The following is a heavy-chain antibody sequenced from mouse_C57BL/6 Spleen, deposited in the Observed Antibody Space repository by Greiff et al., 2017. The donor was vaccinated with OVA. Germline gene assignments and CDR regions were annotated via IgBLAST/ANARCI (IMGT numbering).Heavy chain of an antibody. CDR1: GYTFTSYW. V-gene: IGHV1-72*01. Sequence: QVQLQQSGAELVKPGASVKLSCKASGYTFTSYWMHWVKQRPGRGLEWIGRIDPNSGGTKYNEKFKSKATLTVDKPSSTAYMQLSSLTSEDSAVYYCARSPITTVVATGVDYWGQGTSVTVSS. D-gene: IGHD1-1*01. J-gene: IGHJ4*01. CDR2: IDPNSGGT. CDR3: ARSPITTVVATGVDY.